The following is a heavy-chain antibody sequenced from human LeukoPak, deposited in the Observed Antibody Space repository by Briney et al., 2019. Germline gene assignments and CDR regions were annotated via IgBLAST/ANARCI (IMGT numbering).Heavy chain of an antibody. CDR2: IYYSGST. D-gene: IGHD2-15*01. Sequence: SETLSLTCTVSGGSISSGDYYWSWIRQPPGKGLEWIGYIYYSGSTYYNPSLKSRVTISVDTSKNQFSLKLSSVTAADTAVYYCARLGSPVVYYYYGMDVWGQGTTVTVSS. J-gene: IGHJ6*02. V-gene: IGHV4-30-4*01. CDR3: ARLGSPVVYYYYGMDV. CDR1: GGSISSGDYY.